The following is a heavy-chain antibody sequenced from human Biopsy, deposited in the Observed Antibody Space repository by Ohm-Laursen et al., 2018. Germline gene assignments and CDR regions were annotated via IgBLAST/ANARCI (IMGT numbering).Heavy chain of an antibody. V-gene: IGHV3-33*01. CDR3: ARDDDTTGHYMILNH. D-gene: IGHD3-9*01. J-gene: IGHJ5*02. CDR1: VFAFSYHG. CDR2: MWSDGINK. Sequence: SLRLSCTASVFAFSYHGLHWVRQAPGKGLPWVAVMWSDGINKNYADSVKGRFTVSRDNSNNVLYLQMSSLRDEDSAVYYCARDDDTTGHYMILNHWGQGTLVTVSS.